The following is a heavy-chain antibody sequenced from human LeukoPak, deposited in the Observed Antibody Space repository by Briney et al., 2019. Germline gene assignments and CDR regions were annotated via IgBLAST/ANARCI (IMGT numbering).Heavy chain of an antibody. V-gene: IGHV4-39*01. D-gene: IGHD6-19*01. CDR3: ARLEQWLAFDY. Sequence: PSETLSLTCTVSGGSISSSSYYWGWIRQPPGKGLEWIGSIYYSGSTYYNPSLKSRVTISVDTSKNQFSLKLSSVTAADTAVNYCARLEQWLAFDYWGQGTLVTVSS. J-gene: IGHJ4*02. CDR2: IYYSGST. CDR1: GGSISSSSYY.